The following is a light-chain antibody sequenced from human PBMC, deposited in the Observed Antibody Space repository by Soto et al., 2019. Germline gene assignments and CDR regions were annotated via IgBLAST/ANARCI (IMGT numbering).Light chain of an antibody. CDR1: QSLLHRNGYNY. CDR2: LGS. Sequence: DIVMTQSPLSLPVTPGEPASISCRSSQSLLHRNGYNYLDWYLQKPGQSPQLLIYLGSYRASGVPDRFSGSGSGTDFTLKISRVEAEDVGVYYCMQALQTPRTFGQGTKLEIK. V-gene: IGKV2-28*01. CDR3: MQALQTPRT. J-gene: IGKJ2*01.